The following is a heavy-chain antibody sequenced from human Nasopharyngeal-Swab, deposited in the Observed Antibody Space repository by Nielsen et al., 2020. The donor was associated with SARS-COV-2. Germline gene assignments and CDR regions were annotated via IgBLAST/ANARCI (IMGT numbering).Heavy chain of an antibody. V-gene: IGHV3-48*01. D-gene: IGHD4-17*01. CDR1: GFTFSSYS. CDR2: ISSSSSTI. J-gene: IGHJ4*02. Sequence: GESLKISCAASGFTFSSYSMNRVRQAPGKGLEWVSYISSSSSTIYYADSVKGRFTISRDNAKNSLYLQMNSLRAEDTAVYYCAREGYGDYAYYFDYWGQGTLVTVSS. CDR3: AREGYGDYAYYFDY.